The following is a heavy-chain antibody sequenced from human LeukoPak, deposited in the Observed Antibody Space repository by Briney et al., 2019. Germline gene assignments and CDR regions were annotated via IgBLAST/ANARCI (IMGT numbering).Heavy chain of an antibody. Sequence: PSETLSLTCSVSGGSINSYYWSWIRQPPGKGLEWIGYIYYSGSTNYNPSLKSRVTISVDTSKNQFSLKLSSVTAADTAVYYCAREEWELLAFVYWGQGTLVAVSS. CDR3: AREEWELLAFVY. D-gene: IGHD1-26*01. CDR2: IYYSGST. J-gene: IGHJ4*02. CDR1: GGSINSYY. V-gene: IGHV4-59*01.